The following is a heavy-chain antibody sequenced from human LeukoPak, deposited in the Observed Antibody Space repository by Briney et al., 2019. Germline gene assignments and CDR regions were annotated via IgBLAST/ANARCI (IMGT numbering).Heavy chain of an antibody. CDR1: GGSFSGYY. J-gene: IGHJ5*02. Sequence: SETLSLTCAVYGGSFSGYYWSWIRQPPGKGLEWIGEINHSGSTNYNPSLKSRVTISVDTSKNQFSLKLTSVTAADTALYYCARFTPQGYGWGGYNRFDPWGQGTLVTVSS. D-gene: IGHD3-16*01. CDR2: INHSGST. CDR3: ARFTPQGYGWGGYNRFDP. V-gene: IGHV4-34*01.